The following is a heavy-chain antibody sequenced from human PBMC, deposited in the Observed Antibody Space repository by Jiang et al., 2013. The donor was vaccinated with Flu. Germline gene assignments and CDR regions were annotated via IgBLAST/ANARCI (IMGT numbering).Heavy chain of an antibody. V-gene: IGHV3-48*01. Sequence: QLVESGGDLVQPGESLRLSCAVSGFTFSSYSMDWVRQAPGKGLEWVSYISGSGDTRYYADSVKGRFTISRDNAKNSLYLQMNSLRGEDTAVYYCARAMKTVTTSNWYFDLWGRGTLVTV. J-gene: IGHJ2*01. CDR3: ARAMKTVTTSNWYFDL. CDR1: GFTFSSYS. CDR2: ISGSGDTR. D-gene: IGHD4-17*01.